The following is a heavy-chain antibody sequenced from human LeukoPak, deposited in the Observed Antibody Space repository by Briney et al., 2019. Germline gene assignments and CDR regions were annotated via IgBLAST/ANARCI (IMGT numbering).Heavy chain of an antibody. J-gene: IGHJ4*02. CDR2: ISGSGGST. CDR3: AKDPGYQVVYCFDY. Sequence: GGSLRLSCAASGFTFSSYSMSWVRQAPGKELESVSGISGSGGSTDYADSVKGRFTISRDDSKNTLYLQMNSLRVEDAAVYYCAKDPGYQVVYCFDYWGQGTLVTVSS. CDR1: GFTFSSYS. V-gene: IGHV3-23*01. D-gene: IGHD2-2*01.